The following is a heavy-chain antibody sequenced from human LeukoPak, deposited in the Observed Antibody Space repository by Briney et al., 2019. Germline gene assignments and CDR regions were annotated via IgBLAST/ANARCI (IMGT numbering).Heavy chain of an antibody. V-gene: IGHV3-48*02. CDR2: INGNSSAI. D-gene: IGHD7-27*01. CDR1: GFTFNTRP. CDR3: ARDRTSWGIDY. Sequence: GGSLRLSCAASGFTFNTRPMNWVRQAPGKGLEWVSYINGNSSAIYPADSVKGRFTMSRDNAKNSVFLQMNSLRDEDTAVYYCARDRTSWGIDYWGQGTLVTVSS. J-gene: IGHJ4*02.